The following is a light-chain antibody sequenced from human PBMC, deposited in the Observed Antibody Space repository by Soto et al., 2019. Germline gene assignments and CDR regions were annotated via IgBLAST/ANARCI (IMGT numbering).Light chain of an antibody. V-gene: IGLV1-51*01. J-gene: IGLJ1*01. Sequence: QSALAQPPSVSAAPGQRVTVSCSTTTSNLGNNYISWYQHLPGAAPRLLIYDDTERPSGIPDRFSGSRSATSATLGIAGLQTGDEADYFCGAWDPSLTAYLFGTGTKVTVL. CDR1: TSNLGNNY. CDR2: DDT. CDR3: GAWDPSLTAYL.